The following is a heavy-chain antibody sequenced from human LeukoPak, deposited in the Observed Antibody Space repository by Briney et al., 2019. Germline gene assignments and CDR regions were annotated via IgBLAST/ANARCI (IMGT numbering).Heavy chain of an antibody. CDR3: ASLFWSGNLDY. D-gene: IGHD3-3*01. CDR1: GGSFSGYY. CDR2: INHSGST. V-gene: IGHV4-34*01. J-gene: IGHJ4*02. Sequence: SGTLSLTCAVYGGSFSGYYWSWIRQPPGKGLEWIGKINHSGSTNYNPSLKSRVTISVDTSKNQFSLKLSSVTAADTAVYYCASLFWSGNLDYWGQGTLVTVSS.